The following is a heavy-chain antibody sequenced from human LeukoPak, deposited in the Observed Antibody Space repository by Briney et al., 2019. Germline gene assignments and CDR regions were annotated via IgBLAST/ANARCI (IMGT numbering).Heavy chain of an antibody. CDR2: INSDGSST. J-gene: IGHJ5*02. V-gene: IGHV3-74*01. D-gene: IGHD2-2*01. CDR1: GFTFSSYW. Sequence: GGSLRLSCAASGFTFSSYWMHWVRQAPGKGLVWVSRINSDGSSTSYADSVKGRFTISRDNAKNTLYLQMNSLRAEDTAVYYCARDPILGHCSSTSCSHNWFDPWGQGTLVTVSS. CDR3: ARDPILGHCSSTSCSHNWFDP.